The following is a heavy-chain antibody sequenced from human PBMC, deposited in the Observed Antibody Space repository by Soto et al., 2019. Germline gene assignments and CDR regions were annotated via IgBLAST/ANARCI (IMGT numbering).Heavy chain of an antibody. D-gene: IGHD3-3*01. CDR1: GFTFSSYA. J-gene: IGHJ5*02. CDR2: ISSNGDNT. Sequence: PGGSLRLSCAASGFTFSSYAMHWVRQAPGKGLEYVSAISSNGDNTYYANSVKGRFTISRDNSKNTLYLQMGSLRTEDMAVYYCARGHYDISSGYFFPWGQGTLVTVS. V-gene: IGHV3-64*01. CDR3: ARGHYDISSGYFFP.